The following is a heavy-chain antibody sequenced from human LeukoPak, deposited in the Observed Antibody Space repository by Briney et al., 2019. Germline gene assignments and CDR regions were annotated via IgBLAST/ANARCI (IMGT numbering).Heavy chain of an antibody. J-gene: IGHJ3*02. CDR1: GYTFTSYY. D-gene: IGHD3-10*01. Sequence: ASVKVSCKASGYTFTSYYMHWVRQAPGQGLGWMGIINPSGGSTSYAQKFQGRVTMTRDMSTSTVYMELSSLRSEDTAVYYCARDLDTMVRGTEDAFDIWGQGTMVTVSS. CDR2: INPSGGST. V-gene: IGHV1-46*01. CDR3: ARDLDTMVRGTEDAFDI.